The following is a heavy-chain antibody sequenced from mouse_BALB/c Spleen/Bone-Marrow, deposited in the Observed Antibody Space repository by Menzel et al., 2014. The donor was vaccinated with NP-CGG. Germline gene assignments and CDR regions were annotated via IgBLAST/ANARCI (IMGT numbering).Heavy chain of an antibody. Sequence: DVMLVESGGDLVKPGGSLKLSCAASGFTFSSYGMSWVRQTPDKRLEWVATISSGGSYTYYPDSVKGRFTISRDNAKNTLYLQMSSLKSEDTAMYYCARQTYYDYDGYFDYWGQGTTLTVPS. CDR2: ISSGGSYT. CDR1: GFTFSSYG. J-gene: IGHJ2*01. CDR3: ARQTYYDYDGYFDY. D-gene: IGHD2-4*01. V-gene: IGHV5-6*02.